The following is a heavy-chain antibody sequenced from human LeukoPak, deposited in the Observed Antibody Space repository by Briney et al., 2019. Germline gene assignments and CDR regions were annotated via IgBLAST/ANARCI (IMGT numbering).Heavy chain of an antibody. J-gene: IGHJ4*02. D-gene: IGHD1-26*01. CDR3: AKDGGGTDFNY. CDR1: GFPFSTSG. CDR2: ILKDGSNK. Sequence: QPGRSLRLSCAASGFPFSTSGMHWVRQAPGKGLEWVAFILKDGSNKYYADSVKGRSTISRDNSKNTLYLQTDSLRAEDTAVYYCAKDGGGTDFNYWGQGTLVTVSS. V-gene: IGHV3-30*18.